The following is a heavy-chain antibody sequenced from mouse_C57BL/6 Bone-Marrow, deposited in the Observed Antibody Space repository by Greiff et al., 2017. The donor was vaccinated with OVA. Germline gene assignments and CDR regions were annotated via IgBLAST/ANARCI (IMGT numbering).Heavy chain of an antibody. CDR2: IYPGGGYT. CDR1: GYTFTNYW. CDR3: ARCDY. Sequence: LQESGAELVRPGTSVKMSCKASGYTFTNYWIGWAKQRPGHGLEWIGDIYPGGGYTNYNEKFKGKATLTADKSSSTAYMELRSLTSEDSAVYFCARCDYWGQGTTLTVSS. V-gene: IGHV1-63*01. J-gene: IGHJ2*01.